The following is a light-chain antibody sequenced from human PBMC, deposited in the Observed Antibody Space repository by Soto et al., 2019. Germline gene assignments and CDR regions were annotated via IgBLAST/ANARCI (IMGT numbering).Light chain of an antibody. Sequence: EIVLTQSPGTLSLSPGERATLSCRASQSVSSSYLAWYQQKPGQAPRLLIYGGSSRATGIPDRFSGSGSGTDFPLTISRLEPEDFEVYHRQQYGSSPYTFGQGTKLEIK. CDR1: QSVSSSY. CDR2: GGS. V-gene: IGKV3-20*01. J-gene: IGKJ2*01. CDR3: QQYGSSPYT.